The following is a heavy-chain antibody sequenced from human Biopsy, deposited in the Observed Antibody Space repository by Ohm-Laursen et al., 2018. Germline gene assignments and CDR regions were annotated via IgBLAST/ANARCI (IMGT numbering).Heavy chain of an antibody. J-gene: IGHJ2*01. CDR3: ASAGYNPDWNFDL. CDR2: IYFTGRS. V-gene: IGHV4-59*07. Sequence: SDTLSLTCTVSGGLIDSYYWSWIRQPPGKALEWIGYIYFTGRSSYNPSLKSRVTMSINTTKKQLSLRLSSMTAADTAVYYCASAGYNPDWNFDLWGRGTRVTVSS. D-gene: IGHD5-24*01. CDR1: GGLIDSYY.